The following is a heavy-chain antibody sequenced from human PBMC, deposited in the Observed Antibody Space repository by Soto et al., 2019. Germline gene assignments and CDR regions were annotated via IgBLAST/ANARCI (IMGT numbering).Heavy chain of an antibody. D-gene: IGHD3-22*01. J-gene: IGHJ4*02. CDR1: GGSIGSGGYY. CDR3: ATNHDDISGRTPLLFDS. Sequence: QVQLQESGPGLVKPSQTLSLTCTVSGGSIGSGGYYWDWIRQHPGKGPEWIGYIHYSGNTYYNPCLNSRLTISLDTSKNHFSLNLSSVTAADTAVYYCATNHDDISGRTPLLFDSWGQGTLVTVSS. V-gene: IGHV4-31*03. CDR2: IHYSGNT.